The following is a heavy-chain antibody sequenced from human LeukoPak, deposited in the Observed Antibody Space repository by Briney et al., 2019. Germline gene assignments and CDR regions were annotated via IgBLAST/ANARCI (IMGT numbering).Heavy chain of an antibody. CDR1: GFTFSNYG. V-gene: IGHV3-33*01. D-gene: IGHD3-10*01. CDR2: IWYDGSNK. CDR3: AGNYGPYYFDY. Sequence: TGGSLRLSCAASGFTFSNYGMHCVRQAPGKGLEWVAVIWYDGSNKYYADSVKRRFTISRDNSKNTLYLQMNSLRAEDTAVYYCAGNYGPYYFDYWGQGTLLTV. J-gene: IGHJ4*02.